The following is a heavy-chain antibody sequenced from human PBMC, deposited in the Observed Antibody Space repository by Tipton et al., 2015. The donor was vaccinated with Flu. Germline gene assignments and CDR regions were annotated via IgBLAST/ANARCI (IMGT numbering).Heavy chain of an antibody. Sequence: GSLRLSCAASGFTFDEYGMSWVRQAPGKGLEWVSGLSWHGGSTAYADSVKGRFTISRDNAKNSLYLQMNSLSPEDTALYYCARAYCSGPTCHVGVGNYYYGLDVWGPGTTVTVSS. J-gene: IGHJ6*02. CDR1: GFTFDEYG. CDR2: LSWHGGST. V-gene: IGHV3-20*04. D-gene: IGHD2-2*01. CDR3: ARAYCSGPTCHVGVGNYYYGLDV.